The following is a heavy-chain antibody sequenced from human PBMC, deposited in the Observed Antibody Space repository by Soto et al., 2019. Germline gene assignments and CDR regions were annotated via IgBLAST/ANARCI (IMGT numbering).Heavy chain of an antibody. Sequence: SETLSLTCTVSGGSISSYYWSWIRQPPGKGLEWIGYIYYSGSTNYNPSLKSRVTISVDTSKDQFSLKLSSVTAADTAVYYCARDLTGGAAGIWFDPWGQGTLVTVSS. J-gene: IGHJ5*02. CDR2: IYYSGST. CDR3: ARDLTGGAAGIWFDP. CDR1: GGSISSYY. D-gene: IGHD6-13*01. V-gene: IGHV4-59*01.